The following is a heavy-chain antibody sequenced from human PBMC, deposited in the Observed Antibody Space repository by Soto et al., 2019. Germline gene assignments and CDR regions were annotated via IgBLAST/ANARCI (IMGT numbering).Heavy chain of an antibody. D-gene: IGHD3-3*01. Sequence: SQTLSLTCAISGDSVSSNSAAWNWIRQSPSRGLEWLGRTYYRSKWYNDYAVSVKSRITINPDTSKNQFSLQLNSVTPEDTAVYYCARDSSAHDFWSGYLYYFDYWGQGTLVTVSS. CDR2: TYYRSKWYN. V-gene: IGHV6-1*01. CDR3: ARDSSAHDFWSGYLYYFDY. J-gene: IGHJ4*02. CDR1: GDSVSSNSAA.